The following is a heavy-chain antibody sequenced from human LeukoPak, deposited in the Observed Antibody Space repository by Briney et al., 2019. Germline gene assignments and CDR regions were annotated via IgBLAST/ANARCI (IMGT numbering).Heavy chain of an antibody. CDR2: IYYSGST. J-gene: IGHJ4*02. Sequence: SETLSLTCTVSGGSIGGTTYYWGWIRQPPGKGLEWIGSIYYSGSTYYNPSLKSRVTISVDTSKNQFSLKLSSVTAADTAVYYCARHVSVGATEEWGQGTLVTVSS. CDR3: ARHVSVGATEE. CDR1: GGSIGGTTYY. D-gene: IGHD1-26*01. V-gene: IGHV4-39*01.